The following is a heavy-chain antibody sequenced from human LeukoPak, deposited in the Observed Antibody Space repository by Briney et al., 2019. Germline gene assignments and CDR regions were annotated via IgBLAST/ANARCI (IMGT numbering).Heavy chain of an antibody. D-gene: IGHD2-15*01. CDR3: ARGARYCSGGSCYILDY. V-gene: IGHV1-69*04. CDR1: GGTFSSYA. Sequence: ASVKVSCKASGGTFSSYAISWVRQAPGQGLEWMGRIIPIFGIANYAQKFQGRVTITADKSTSTAYMELSSLRSEDTAVYYCARGARYCSGGSCYILDYWGQGTLVTVSS. J-gene: IGHJ4*02. CDR2: IIPIFGIA.